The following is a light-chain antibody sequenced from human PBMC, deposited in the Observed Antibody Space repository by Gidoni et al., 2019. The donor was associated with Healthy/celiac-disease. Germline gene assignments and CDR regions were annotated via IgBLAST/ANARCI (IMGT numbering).Light chain of an antibody. V-gene: IGKV1-5*03. CDR3: QQYNTYST. CDR2: SAS. CDR1: QSIRNW. Sequence: DIQMTQSPSTLSASVGDRVTITCRASQSIRNWLAWYQQKPGKAPKLLIHSASTLESGVPSRFSGSGSGTEFTLTISSLRPDDFATYYCQQYNTYSTFGQXTKVEIK. J-gene: IGKJ1*01.